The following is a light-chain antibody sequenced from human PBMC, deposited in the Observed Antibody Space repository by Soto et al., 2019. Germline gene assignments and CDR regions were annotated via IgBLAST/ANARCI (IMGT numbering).Light chain of an antibody. V-gene: IGKV1-39*01. J-gene: IGKJ1*01. CDR3: QQTYRTRT. CDR1: QTISTY. CDR2: DAS. Sequence: DIQMTQSPSSLSASVGDRVTITCRASQTISTYLNWYQQKPGKAPRLLIYDASSLLSGVPSRFSGSGSGTDFTLTIASLQPEDFATYYCQQTYRTRTFGPGTTVDMK.